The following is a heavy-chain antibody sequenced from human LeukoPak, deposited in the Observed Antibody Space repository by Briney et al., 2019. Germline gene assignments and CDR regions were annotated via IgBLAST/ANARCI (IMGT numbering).Heavy chain of an antibody. D-gene: IGHD6-19*01. J-gene: IGHJ6*02. Sequence: GGSLRLSCVASGFSVSNNYMSWVRQAPGKGLEWVSVIYSGGSTYYADSVKGRFTISRDKSKNTLYLQMNSLRAEDTAVYYCTRAKGIAVAGQFYCGMDVWGQGTTVTVSS. V-gene: IGHV3-66*01. CDR2: IYSGGST. CDR1: GFSVSNNY. CDR3: TRAKGIAVAGQFYCGMDV.